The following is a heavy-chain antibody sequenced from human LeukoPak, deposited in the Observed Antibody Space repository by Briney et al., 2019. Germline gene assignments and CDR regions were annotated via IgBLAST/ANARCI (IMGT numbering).Heavy chain of an antibody. V-gene: IGHV3-23*01. J-gene: IGHJ6*03. D-gene: IGHD3-10*01. Sequence: GGSLRLSCVASGFTFSSYYMSWIRQAPGKGLEWVSSISASGGSTYYADSVKGRFAISRDNSKNMLYMQMSSLRAEATAVYYCAACFTYGSGTLYYYYYMDVWRKATTVTVSS. CDR1: GFTFSSYY. CDR3: AACFTYGSGTLYYYYYMDV. CDR2: ISASGGST.